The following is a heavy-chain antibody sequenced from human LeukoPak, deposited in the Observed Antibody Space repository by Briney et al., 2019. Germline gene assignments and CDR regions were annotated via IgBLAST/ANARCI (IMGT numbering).Heavy chain of an antibody. D-gene: IGHD3-22*01. CDR3: ARDPGYYDSSGYYYNYYFDY. CDR1: GFTFSDYY. J-gene: IGHJ4*02. V-gene: IGHV3-11*06. Sequence: GGSLRLSCAASGFTFSDYYMSWIRQAPGKGLEWVSYISSSSSYTNYADSVKGQFTISRDNAKNSLYLQMNSLRAEDTAVYYCARDPGYYDSSGYYYNYYFDYWGQGTLVTVSS. CDR2: ISSSSSYT.